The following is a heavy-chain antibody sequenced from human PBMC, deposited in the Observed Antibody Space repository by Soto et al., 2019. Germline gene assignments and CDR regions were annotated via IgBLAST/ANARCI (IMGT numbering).Heavy chain of an antibody. Sequence: QAHLVESGGGVVQPGGSLRLSCAASGFTFSSYAMHWVRQAPGKGLEWVALMWYDRSHTYYADSVKGRFNISRDESKNILSLHMSGLRAEDTAVYYCSRDRSWRTGYYSGIGAWGQGTTVTVS. CDR1: GFTFSSYA. D-gene: IGHD3-9*01. CDR2: MWYDRSHT. CDR3: SRDRSWRTGYYSGIGA. J-gene: IGHJ6*02. V-gene: IGHV3-33*01.